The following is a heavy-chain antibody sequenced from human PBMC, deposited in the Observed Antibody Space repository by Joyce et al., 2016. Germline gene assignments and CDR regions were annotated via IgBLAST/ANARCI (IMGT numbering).Heavy chain of an antibody. CDR2: IYYTGST. Sequence: QLQLQESGPGLVKPSETLSLTCTVSGGSISSSNYYWGWIRQPPGKGLEWVGSIYYTGSTYYNPSLKRRVTISVDTSKNHFSLKLSSVTAADTAVYYCARQENGFDPWGQGTLVTVSS. J-gene: IGHJ5*02. CDR1: GGSISSSNYY. V-gene: IGHV4-39*01. CDR3: ARQENGFDP.